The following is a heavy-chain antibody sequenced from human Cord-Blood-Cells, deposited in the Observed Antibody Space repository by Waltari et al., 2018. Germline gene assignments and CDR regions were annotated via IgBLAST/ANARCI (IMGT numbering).Heavy chain of an antibody. CDR3: ARGDRDWNDVGSPDY. CDR2: IIPIFGTA. V-gene: IGHV1-69*01. D-gene: IGHD1-1*01. J-gene: IGHJ4*02. CDR1: GGPFSSYA. Sequence: QVQLVQSGAEVKKPGSSVKVSCKASGGPFSSYAISWVRQAPGQGLEWMGGIIPIFGTANYAQKCQGRVTITADESTSTAYMELSSLRSEDTAVYYCARGDRDWNDVGSPDYWGQGTLVTVSS.